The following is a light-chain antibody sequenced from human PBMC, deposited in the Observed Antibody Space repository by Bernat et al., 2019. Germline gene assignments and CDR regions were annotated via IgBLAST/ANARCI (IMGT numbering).Light chain of an antibody. Sequence: QSLLTQPPSVSASPGQNVTISCSGRKSNVATNYVSWYQQFPRTTPTHVIFKNDERPSGIPDRFSASKSGTSATLAITGLQTGDEADYYCATWDRGLSVGVFGGGTKLTVL. J-gene: IGLJ3*02. CDR2: KND. CDR1: KSNVATNY. V-gene: IGLV1-51*02. CDR3: ATWDRGLSVGV.